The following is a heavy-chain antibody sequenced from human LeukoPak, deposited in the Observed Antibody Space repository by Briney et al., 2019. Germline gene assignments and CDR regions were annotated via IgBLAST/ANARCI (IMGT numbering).Heavy chain of an antibody. CDR2: ISWNSGSI. Sequence: GGSLRPSCAASGFTFDDYAMHWVRQAPGKGLEWVSGISWNSGSIGYADSVKGRFTISRDNAKNSLYLQMNSLRAEDTALYYCTKSSYESSGRFDYWGQGTLVTVSS. J-gene: IGHJ4*02. CDR1: GFTFDDYA. CDR3: TKSSYESSGRFDY. D-gene: IGHD3-22*01. V-gene: IGHV3-9*01.